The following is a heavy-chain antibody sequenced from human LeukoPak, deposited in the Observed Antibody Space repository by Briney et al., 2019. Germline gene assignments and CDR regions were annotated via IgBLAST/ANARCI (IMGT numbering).Heavy chain of an antibody. CDR2: INHSGST. V-gene: IGHV4-34*01. CDR1: GGSFSGYY. J-gene: IGHJ6*03. Sequence: SETLSLTCAVYGGSFSGYYWSWIRQPPGKGLEWIWEINHSGSTNYNPPLKNRVTISVDTSKNQFSLKLSSVTAADTAVYYCARGGRGRVPAAHMDVWGKGTTVTVSS. D-gene: IGHD2-2*01. CDR3: ARGGRGRVPAAHMDV.